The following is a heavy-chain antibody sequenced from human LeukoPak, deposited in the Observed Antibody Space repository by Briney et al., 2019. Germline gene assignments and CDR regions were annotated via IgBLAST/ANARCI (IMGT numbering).Heavy chain of an antibody. CDR1: GYTFTSYG. J-gene: IGHJ4*02. CDR3: ATHRELELTRPFDY. CDR2: ISAYNGNT. Sequence: GASVKVSCKASGYTFTSYGISWVRQAPGQGLEWMGWISAYNGNTNYAQKLQGRVTMTEDTSTDTAYMELSSLRSEDTAVYYCATHRELELTRPFDYWGQGTLVTVSS. V-gene: IGHV1-18*01. D-gene: IGHD1-7*01.